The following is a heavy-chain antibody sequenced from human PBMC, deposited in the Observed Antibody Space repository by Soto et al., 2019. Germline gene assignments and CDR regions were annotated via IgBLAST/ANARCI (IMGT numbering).Heavy chain of an antibody. CDR2: IGESGTPT. CDR1: GFTFSSYA. D-gene: IGHD2-2*01. CDR3: ARYIPGVRYYGMDV. V-gene: IGHV3-23*01. J-gene: IGHJ6*02. Sequence: GSPRLSCAASGFTFSSYAMKWVRQAPGKGLEWVSLIGESGTPTYYADSVKGRFTISRDNSGNTLFLEMYSLRAEDTAVYYCARYIPGVRYYGMDVWGQGTTVTVSS.